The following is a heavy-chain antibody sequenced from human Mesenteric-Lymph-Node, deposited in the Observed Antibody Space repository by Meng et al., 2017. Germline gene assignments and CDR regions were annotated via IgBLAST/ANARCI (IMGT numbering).Heavy chain of an antibody. J-gene: IGHJ5*02. CDR1: GGSLSTSGYY. V-gene: IGHV4-39*01. Sequence: QPQLQESGPGLGKTAEALSLTGRVSGGSLSTSGYYWGWIRQPPGKGLEWTGSIGHSGITYYTPSLKSRVTVSIDTSKSQFSLKLTSVTAADTAVYYCVRSSGWVRTGFDPWGQGTLVTVSS. D-gene: IGHD6-19*01. CDR2: IGHSGIT. CDR3: VRSSGWVRTGFDP.